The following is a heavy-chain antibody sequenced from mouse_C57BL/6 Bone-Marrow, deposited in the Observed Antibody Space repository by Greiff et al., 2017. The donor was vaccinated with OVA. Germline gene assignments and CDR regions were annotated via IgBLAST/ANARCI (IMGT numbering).Heavy chain of an antibody. D-gene: IGHD1-2*01. CDR1: GYTFTSYW. Sequence: QVHVKQPGAELVRPGSSVKLSCKASGYTFTSYWMDWVKQRPGQGLEWIGNIYPSDSETHYNQKFKDKATLTVDKSSSTAYMQLSSLTSEDSAVYYCASFFTIAFDYWGQGTTLTVSS. V-gene: IGHV1-61*01. J-gene: IGHJ2*01. CDR3: ASFFTIAFDY. CDR2: IYPSDSET.